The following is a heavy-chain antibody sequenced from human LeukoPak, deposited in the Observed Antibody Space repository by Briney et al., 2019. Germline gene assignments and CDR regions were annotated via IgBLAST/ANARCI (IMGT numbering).Heavy chain of an antibody. Sequence: GGTLRLSCAASGFTFSIYGMNWVRQSPGKGLEWVSGIGGSGDRTYYADSVKGRFSISRDNSKNTLYLQINSLRVEDTAVYYCAKGPLLWDWGQGTLVTVSS. J-gene: IGHJ4*02. V-gene: IGHV3-23*01. CDR3: AKGPLLWD. CDR1: GFTFSIYG. D-gene: IGHD2/OR15-2a*01. CDR2: IGGSGDRT.